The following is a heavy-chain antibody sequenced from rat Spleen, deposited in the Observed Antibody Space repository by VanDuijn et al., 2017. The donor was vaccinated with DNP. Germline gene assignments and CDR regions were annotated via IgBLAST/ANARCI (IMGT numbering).Heavy chain of an antibody. V-gene: IGHV5-19*01. CDR1: GFPFSNSG. D-gene: IGHD1-6*01. Sequence: EVQLVESGGGLVQPGGSLKLSCTAPGFPFSNSGMHWIRQAPTKGLEWVASISPSGGSTYYRDSVKGRVTLSRDNVKSILYLQMDSLRSEDTATYYCATHMYLRHYYYSTFDYWGQGVVVTVSS. CDR3: ATHMYLRHYYYSTFDY. J-gene: IGHJ2*01. CDR2: ISPSGGST.